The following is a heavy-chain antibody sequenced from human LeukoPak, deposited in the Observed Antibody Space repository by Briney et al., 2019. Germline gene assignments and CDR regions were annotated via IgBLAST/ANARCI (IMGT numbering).Heavy chain of an antibody. CDR3: ARDYAFDI. V-gene: IGHV4-59*01. Sequence: PSETLSLTRTVSGDSISSYYWSWIRQPPGKGLEWIGYIYYIGSTNYNPSLKSRVTISIDTSKNQFSLKLSSVTAADTAVYYCARDYAFDIWGQGTMVTVSS. CDR1: GDSISSYY. CDR2: IYYIGST. J-gene: IGHJ3*02.